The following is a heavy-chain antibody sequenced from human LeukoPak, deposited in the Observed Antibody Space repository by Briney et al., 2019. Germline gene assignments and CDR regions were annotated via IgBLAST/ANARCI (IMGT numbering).Heavy chain of an antibody. Sequence: PSETLSLTCAVSGGSISSSNWWSWVRQPPGKGLEWIGEIYHSGSTNYNPSLKSRVTISVDKSKNQFSLKLSSVTAADTAVYYCARDRVSRYYHDSSGYYYFVYFDYWGQGTLVTVSS. CDR2: IYHSGST. CDR3: ARDRVSRYYHDSSGYYYFVYFDY. V-gene: IGHV4-4*02. J-gene: IGHJ4*02. D-gene: IGHD3-22*01. CDR1: GGSISSSNW.